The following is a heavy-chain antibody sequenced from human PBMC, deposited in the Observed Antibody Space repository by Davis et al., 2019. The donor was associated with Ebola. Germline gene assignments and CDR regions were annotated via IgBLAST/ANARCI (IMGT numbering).Heavy chain of an antibody. D-gene: IGHD3-16*01. CDR2: IYPDDSDI. J-gene: IGHJ4*02. V-gene: IGHV5-51*01. Sequence: KVSCKGSGYSFTSYWIGWVRQMPGKGLECMGIIYPDDSDIRYSPSFQGQVTISADKSISTAYLQWSSLKASDTAMYYCARRRGGWGFDYWGQGSLVTVSS. CDR1: GYSFTSYW. CDR3: ARRRGGWGFDY.